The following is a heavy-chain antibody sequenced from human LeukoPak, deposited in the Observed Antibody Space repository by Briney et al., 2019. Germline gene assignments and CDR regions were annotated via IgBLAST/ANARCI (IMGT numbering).Heavy chain of an antibody. CDR3: AKVGDVDIVATGVFDY. Sequence: GGSLRLSCAASGFTFSSYAMSWVRQAPGKVLEWVSAISGSGGSTYYADSVKGRFTISRDNSKNTLYLQMNSLRAEDTAVYYCAKVGDVDIVATGVFDYWGQGTLVTVSS. CDR2: ISGSGGST. D-gene: IGHD5-12*01. V-gene: IGHV3-23*01. J-gene: IGHJ4*02. CDR1: GFTFSSYA.